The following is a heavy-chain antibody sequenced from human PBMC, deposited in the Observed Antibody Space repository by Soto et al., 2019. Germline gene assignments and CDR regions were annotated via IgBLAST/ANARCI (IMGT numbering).Heavy chain of an antibody. J-gene: IGHJ4*02. CDR3: ARGGGAAAAY. D-gene: IGHD6-13*01. Sequence: EVQLVESGGGLVQPGVSLRLSCAASGFTVSGNYMNWVRQAPGMGLEWVSVIYSDGSTYYADSVKGRFTISSDSSKNRLYLQMNRLRAEDTAVYYCARGGGAAAAYWGPGTLVTVSS. CDR1: GFTVSGNY. V-gene: IGHV3-66*01. CDR2: IYSDGST.